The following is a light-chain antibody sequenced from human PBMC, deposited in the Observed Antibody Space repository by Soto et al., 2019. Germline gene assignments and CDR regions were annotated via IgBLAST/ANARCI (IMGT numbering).Light chain of an antibody. J-gene: IGKJ1*01. CDR1: QSVLYSSNNKNY. Sequence: DIVMTQSPDSLAVSLGERATINCKSSQSVLYSSNNKNYLAWYQQRPGQPPHLLIYWASTRASGVPDRFSGSGSWTDFTLTISSLQAEDVAVYYCQQSYSTPWTFGQGTKVEIK. V-gene: IGKV4-1*01. CDR2: WAS. CDR3: QQSYSTPWT.